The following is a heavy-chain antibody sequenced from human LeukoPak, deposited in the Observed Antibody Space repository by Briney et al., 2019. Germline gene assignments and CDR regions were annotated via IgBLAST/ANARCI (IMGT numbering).Heavy chain of an antibody. J-gene: IGHJ5*02. CDR2: ISYDGSNK. D-gene: IGHD2-2*01. Sequence: GRSLRLSCAASGFTFSSYGMHWVRLAPGKGLEWVAVISYDGSNKYYADSVKGRFTISRDNSKNTLYLQMNSLRAEDTAVYYCARLGIVVVPAVSGFDPWGQGTLVTVSS. CDR1: GFTFSSYG. V-gene: IGHV3-30*03. CDR3: ARLGIVVVPAVSGFDP.